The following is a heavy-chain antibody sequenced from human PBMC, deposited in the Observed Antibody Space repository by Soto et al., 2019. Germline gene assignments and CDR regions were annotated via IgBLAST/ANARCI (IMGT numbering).Heavy chain of an antibody. V-gene: IGHV3-74*03. CDR1: GFTFSNYW. CDR3: ARGASGYSYG. J-gene: IGHJ4*02. D-gene: IGHD5-12*01. Sequence: EVQLVESGGGLVQPGGSLRLSCAASGFTFSNYWLHWVRQAPGKGLVWVSRINSDGSSTTYADSVKGRFTISRDNAKNTLYLQMNGLRAEETAVYYCARGASGYSYGWGQGILVTVSS. CDR2: INSDGSST.